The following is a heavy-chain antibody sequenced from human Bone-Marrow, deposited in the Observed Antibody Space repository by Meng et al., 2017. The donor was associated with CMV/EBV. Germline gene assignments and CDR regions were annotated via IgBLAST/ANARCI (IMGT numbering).Heavy chain of an antibody. D-gene: IGHD2-2*01. J-gene: IGHJ6*02. CDR3: ARDMGREYQLLSFYYYGMDV. CDR1: GFTFSSYG. Sequence: GGSLRLSCAASGFTFSSYGMHWVRQAPGKGLEWVAVIWYDGSNKYYADSMKGRFTISRDNSKNTLYLQMNSLRAEDTAVYYCARDMGREYQLLSFYYYGMDVWGQGTTVTVSS. V-gene: IGHV3-33*01. CDR2: IWYDGSNK.